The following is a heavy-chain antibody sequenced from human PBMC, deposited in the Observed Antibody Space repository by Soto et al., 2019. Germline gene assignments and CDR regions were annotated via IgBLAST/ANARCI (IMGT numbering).Heavy chain of an antibody. J-gene: IGHJ6*02. CDR2: TSFDGSNE. CDR1: GFTFSDYA. CDR3: ARPAATVIFYSGMDV. V-gene: IGHV3-30-3*01. Sequence: PGGSLRLSCAASGFTFSDYAMHWVRQAPGKGLEWVAITSFDGSNEHYADSVQGRFTISRDNSENTLYLQMNSLRADDTAVYYCARPAATVIFYSGMDVWGQGTTVTVSS. D-gene: IGHD4-17*01.